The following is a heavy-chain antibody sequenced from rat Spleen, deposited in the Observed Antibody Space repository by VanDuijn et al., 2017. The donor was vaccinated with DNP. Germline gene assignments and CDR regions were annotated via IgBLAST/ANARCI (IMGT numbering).Heavy chain of an antibody. J-gene: IGHJ3*01. Sequence: EVRLEESGGDLVQPGGSLKLSCVVSEFTFNTHWMTWVRQAPTKGLEWVAYISYDGASTYNGDSVRGRFTISRDNAKSTLYLQMNSLRSEDMATYYCARPARGWFAYWGQGTLVTVSS. V-gene: IGHV5-22*01. CDR3: ARPARGWFAY. CDR1: EFTFNTHW. CDR2: ISYDGAST.